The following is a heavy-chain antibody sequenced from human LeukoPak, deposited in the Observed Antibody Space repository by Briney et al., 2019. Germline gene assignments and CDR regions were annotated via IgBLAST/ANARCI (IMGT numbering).Heavy chain of an antibody. D-gene: IGHD2-21*01. CDR3: ARLDRGYRLPGEGFDF. CDR2: IYPGDSHT. Sequence: GESLKISCKGFGYTFTNYWIGWVRQMPGKGLEWMGIIYPGDSHTEYSPSFQGQVTISADKSINTAYLQWSSLRSSDTAMYYCARLDRGYRLPGEGFDFWGQGTLVTVSS. CDR1: GYTFTNYW. V-gene: IGHV5-51*01. J-gene: IGHJ4*02.